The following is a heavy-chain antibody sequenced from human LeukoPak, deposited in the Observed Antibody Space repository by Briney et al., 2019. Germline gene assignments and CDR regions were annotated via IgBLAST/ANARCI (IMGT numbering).Heavy chain of an antibody. CDR2: ISYDGSNK. J-gene: IGHJ4*02. CDR3: AKDQGGGNSHYFDY. D-gene: IGHD4-23*01. V-gene: IGHV3-30*18. CDR1: GFTFRSYG. Sequence: GGSLRPSCAASGFTFRSYGMHWVRQAPGKGLEWVAVISYDGSNKYCADSVKGRFTISRDNSKNTLYLQMNSLRAEDTAVYYCAKDQGGGNSHYFDYWGQGTLVTVSS.